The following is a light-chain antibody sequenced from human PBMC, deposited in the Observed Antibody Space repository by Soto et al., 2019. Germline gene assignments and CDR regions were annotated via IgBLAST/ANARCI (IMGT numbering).Light chain of an antibody. V-gene: IGKV3-20*01. CDR2: GAS. CDR3: QQYGSSRT. J-gene: IGKJ1*01. CDR1: QSVGGF. Sequence: EIVLTQSPATLSLSPGERATLSCRASQSVGGFLALYQQKPGQAPRLLIFGASSRATGIPDRFSGSGSETDFTLTITRLEPEDSAVYYCQQYGSSRTFGQGTKVDIK.